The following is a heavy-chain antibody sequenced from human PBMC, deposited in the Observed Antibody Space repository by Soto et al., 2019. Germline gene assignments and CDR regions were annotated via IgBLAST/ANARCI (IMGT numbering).Heavy chain of an antibody. CDR1: GGTFSSYT. CDR3: ARDHDYGDYVFDC. V-gene: IGHV1-69*08. CDR2: IIPILGIA. J-gene: IGHJ4*02. Sequence: QVQLVQSGAEVKKPGSSVKVSCKASGGTFSSYTISWVRQAPGQGLEWMGRIIPILGIANYAQKFQGRVTITADKSTSTAYMELSSLRSEDTAVYYCARDHDYGDYVFDCWGQGTLVTVSS. D-gene: IGHD4-17*01.